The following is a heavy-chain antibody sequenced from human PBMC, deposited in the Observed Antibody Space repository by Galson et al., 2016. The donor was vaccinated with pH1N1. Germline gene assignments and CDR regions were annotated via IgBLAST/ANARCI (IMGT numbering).Heavy chain of an antibody. CDR3: AREWGDDSGSQSAGYFHY. CDR2: IRYDGINK. CDR1: GFSFSTYG. Sequence: SLRLSCAASGFSFSTYGMAWVRQAPGKGLEWLAFIRYDGINKYYADSVKGRFIISRDNSKNTIYLQMNSLRVEDSAMYYCAREWGDDSGSQSAGYFHYWGQGALVTVSS. D-gene: IGHD3-16*01. V-gene: IGHV3-30*02. J-gene: IGHJ1*01.